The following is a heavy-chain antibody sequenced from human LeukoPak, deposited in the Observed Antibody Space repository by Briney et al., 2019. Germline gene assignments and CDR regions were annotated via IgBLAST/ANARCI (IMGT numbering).Heavy chain of an antibody. J-gene: IGHJ4*02. CDR1: GFTFSSYG. CDR2: IRYDGSNK. D-gene: IGHD3-22*01. Sequence: PGGSLRLSCAASGFTFSSYGMHWVRQAPGKGLEWVAFIRYDGSNKYYADSVKGRFTISRDTSKNTLYLQMNSPRAEDTAVYYCAKDMYYDSSGPVFDYWGQGTLVTVSS. V-gene: IGHV3-30*02. CDR3: AKDMYYDSSGPVFDY.